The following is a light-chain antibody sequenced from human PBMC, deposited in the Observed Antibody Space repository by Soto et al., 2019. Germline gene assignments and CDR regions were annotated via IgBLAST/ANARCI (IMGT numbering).Light chain of an antibody. Sequence: QSVLTQPASVSGSPGQSITISCTGSSSDVGGYNFVSWYQHHPGKAPKLILYEVTTRPSGVSSRFSGSKSGNTASLTISGLQADDEANYYCSSYTSSNTPYVFGTGTKLNRP. J-gene: IGLJ1*01. CDR3: SSYTSSNTPYV. CDR2: EVT. CDR1: SSDVGGYNF. V-gene: IGLV2-14*01.